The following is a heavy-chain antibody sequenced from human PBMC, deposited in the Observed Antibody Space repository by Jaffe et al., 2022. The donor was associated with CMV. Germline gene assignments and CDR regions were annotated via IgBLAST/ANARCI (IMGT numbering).Heavy chain of an antibody. CDR1: GYTFNTYS. Sequence: QVQLVQSGAEVKKPGASVKVSCKASGYTFNTYSVNWVRQAPGQRLEWMGWINAANGNTKYSQKFLGRVTITRDTSARTAYMELSSLSSEDTAVYYCARCLAGTYCLGSAAFDIWGQGTVVTVS. J-gene: IGHJ3*02. V-gene: IGHV1-3*01. D-gene: IGHD3-10*01. CDR2: INAANGNT. CDR3: ARCLAGTYCLGSAAFDI.